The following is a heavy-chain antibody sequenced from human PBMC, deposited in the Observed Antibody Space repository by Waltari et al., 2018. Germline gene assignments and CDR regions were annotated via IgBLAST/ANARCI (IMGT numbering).Heavy chain of an antibody. CDR3: ARGGGYCTNGVCPKDY. J-gene: IGHJ4*02. Sequence: QVQLQESGPGLVKPSETLSLTCTVSGGSISSYYWSWIRQPPGKGLEWIGYIYYSGSTNYNPSLKSRVTISVDTSKNQCSLKLSSVTAADTAVYYCARGGGYCTNGVCPKDYWGQGTLVTVSS. D-gene: IGHD2-8*01. CDR2: IYYSGST. CDR1: GGSISSYY. V-gene: IGHV4-59*01.